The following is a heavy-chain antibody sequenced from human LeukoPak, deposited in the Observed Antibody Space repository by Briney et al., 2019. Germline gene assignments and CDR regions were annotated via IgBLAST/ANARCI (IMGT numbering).Heavy chain of an antibody. D-gene: IGHD3-22*01. CDR3: ARGGYYDSSGYYFFAFDI. CDR1: GGSFSGYY. V-gene: IGHV4-34*01. Sequence: PSETLSLTCAVYGGSFSGYYWSWIRQPPGKGLEWMGEINHSGGNNYNPSPKSRVTISVVTSKNQFSLKLSSVTAADTAVYYCARGGYYDSSGYYFFAFDIWGQGTMVTVSS. J-gene: IGHJ3*02. CDR2: INHSGGN.